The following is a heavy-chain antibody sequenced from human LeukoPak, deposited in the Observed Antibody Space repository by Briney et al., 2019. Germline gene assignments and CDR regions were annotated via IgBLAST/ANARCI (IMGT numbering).Heavy chain of an antibody. J-gene: IGHJ4*02. V-gene: IGHV3-74*01. D-gene: IGHD2-15*01. CDR2: ISNDGSIT. CDR1: GFTFSTYW. Sequence: PGGSLRLSCAASGFTFSTYWMHWVRQAPGKGLVWVSRISNDGSITTYADSVKGRFTISRDNAKNTLYLQMNSPGAEDTAVYYCVRVGLTNGGFFDSWGQGSLVTASS. CDR3: VRVGLTNGGFFDS.